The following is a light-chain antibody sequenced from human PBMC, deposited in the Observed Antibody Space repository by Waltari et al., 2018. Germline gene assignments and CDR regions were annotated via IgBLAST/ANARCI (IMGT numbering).Light chain of an antibody. CDR2: YAN. Sequence: IQMSQSPSSLSASAGDRVTITCRASQGISSYLNWYQQKPGKAPKLLIYYANSLASGVPSRFSGSGSGTEFTLTSSSLQPEDFATYYCQQGDSYPRTFGQGTKVEIK. CDR1: QGISSY. V-gene: IGKV1-13*02. CDR3: QQGDSYPRT. J-gene: IGKJ1*01.